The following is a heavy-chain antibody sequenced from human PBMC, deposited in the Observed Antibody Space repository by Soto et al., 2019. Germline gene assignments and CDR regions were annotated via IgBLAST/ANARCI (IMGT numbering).Heavy chain of an antibody. CDR3: TTGNIGGGVASTDFDD. CDR1: GFTFKNAW. CDR2: VRSKADGGTI. V-gene: IGHV3-15*07. Sequence: EVQLVESGGGLVKPGGSLRLSCSASGFTFKNAWFNWVRQAPGQGLEWVGRVRSKADGGTIEYAAPVKARFSISRGESKNMFYLPMNSLKAEDTALYFCTTGNIGGGVASTDFDDWGRGTLVTVSS. J-gene: IGHJ4*02. D-gene: IGHD2-15*01.